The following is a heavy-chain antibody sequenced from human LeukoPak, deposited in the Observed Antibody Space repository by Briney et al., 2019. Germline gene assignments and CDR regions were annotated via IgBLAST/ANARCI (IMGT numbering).Heavy chain of an antibody. V-gene: IGHV3-33*01. D-gene: IGHD3-16*01. CDR2: IWSDGTSK. J-gene: IGHJ5*02. Sequence: PPGGSLRLSCAASGFTFNTHGMHWVRQAPGKGLEWLAIIWSDGTSKYYADSVKGRFTISRDNSRNTLYLQMDSLRVDDTAVYYCARRGRVVYNFDQWGQGTLVTVSS. CDR1: GFTFNTHG. CDR3: ARRGRVVYNFDQ.